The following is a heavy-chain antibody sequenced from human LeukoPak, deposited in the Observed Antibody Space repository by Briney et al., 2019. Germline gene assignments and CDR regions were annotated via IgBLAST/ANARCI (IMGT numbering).Heavy chain of an antibody. CDR3: VKDVSSTYYYFDY. D-gene: IGHD6-13*01. Sequence: GGSLRLSCSASGFTLSRYAMHWVRQAPGKGLEYVSAISTNGGVTYYADSVKGRFTISRDNSKDTLYLEMSSLRVDDTAVYYCVKDVSSTYYYFDYWGQGTLVTVSS. CDR1: GFTLSRYA. J-gene: IGHJ4*02. CDR2: ISTNGGVT. V-gene: IGHV3-64D*09.